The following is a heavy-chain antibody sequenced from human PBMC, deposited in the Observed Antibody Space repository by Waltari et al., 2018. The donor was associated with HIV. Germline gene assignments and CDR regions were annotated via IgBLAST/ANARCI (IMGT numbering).Heavy chain of an antibody. D-gene: IGHD3-22*01. CDR2: IYGGGTP. V-gene: IGHV4-31*03. J-gene: IGHJ3*02. CDR1: ADAAHGGSYY. CDR3: AREKMYYHDSSAYSVFDI. Sequence: VQLQESGPGLAKPSLTLSVTCSFSADAAHGGSYYWTWIRPHPGKGLELIGNIYGGGTPRYNPSLKSRIRISLDSSKNQVSLQLTSVTAADTAVYFCAREKMYYHDSSAYSVFDIWGQGTMVTVSS.